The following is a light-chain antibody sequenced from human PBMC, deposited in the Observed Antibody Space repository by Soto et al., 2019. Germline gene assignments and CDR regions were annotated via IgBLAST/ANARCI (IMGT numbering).Light chain of an antibody. CDR1: RTVSRN. CDR2: GAS. CDR3: QHYYHWPRT. J-gene: IGKJ1*01. Sequence: EIVMTQSPATLSVSPGVRATLSCRSSRTVSRNLAWYQQKPGQAPRLLFYGASTRATGIPARFSGSGSGTEFTLTISRLQSEDFAVYYCQHYYHWPRTSGQGTKVDIK. V-gene: IGKV3-15*01.